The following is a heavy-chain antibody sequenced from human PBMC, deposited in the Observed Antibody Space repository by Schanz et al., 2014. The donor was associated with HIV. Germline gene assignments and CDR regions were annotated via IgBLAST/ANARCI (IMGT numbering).Heavy chain of an antibody. V-gene: IGHV3-21*04. J-gene: IGHJ4*02. CDR1: RLTFSGYS. Sequence: VQLVESGGGLVKPGGSLRLACAGSRLTFSGYSMNWPRQAPGKGLEWVSSISSSSSYIFYADSVKGRFTISRDNANNSLYLQMNSLRAEDTAVYYCARDSWYGDYWGQGTPVTVSS. CDR3: ARDSWYGDY. CDR2: ISSSSSYI. D-gene: IGHD6-13*01.